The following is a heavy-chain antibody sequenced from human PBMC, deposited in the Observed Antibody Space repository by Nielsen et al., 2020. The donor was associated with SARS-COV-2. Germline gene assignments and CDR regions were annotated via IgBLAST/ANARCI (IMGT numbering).Heavy chain of an antibody. D-gene: IGHD2-2*01. CDR1: GYSFTSYW. CDR3: GRHLSVVHKGLEN. Sequence: GESLKISCKGSGYSFTSYWINWVRQPPGKGLEWMGRIDTSDSYNNYSTSFQGQVTISVDKSTNTAYLQWNSLKATDTAMYYCGRHLSVVHKGLENWGQGTMVTVSS. V-gene: IGHV5-10-1*04. CDR2: IDTSDSYN. J-gene: IGHJ3*02.